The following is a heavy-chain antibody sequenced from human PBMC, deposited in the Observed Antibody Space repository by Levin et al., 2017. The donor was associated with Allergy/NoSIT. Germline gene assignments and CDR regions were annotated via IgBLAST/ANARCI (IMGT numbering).Heavy chain of an antibody. CDR1: GFTFSSYA. Sequence: GGSLRLSCAASGFTFSSYAMSWVRQAPGKGLEWVSAISGSGGSTYYADSVKGRFTISRDNSKNTLYLQMNSLRAEDTAVYYCAKVAYSDYYDSSGSARHFPYWCHGTLVTVSS. D-gene: IGHD3-22*01. CDR2: ISGSGGST. J-gene: IGHJ4*01. CDR3: AKVAYSDYYDSSGSARHFPY. V-gene: IGHV3-23*01.